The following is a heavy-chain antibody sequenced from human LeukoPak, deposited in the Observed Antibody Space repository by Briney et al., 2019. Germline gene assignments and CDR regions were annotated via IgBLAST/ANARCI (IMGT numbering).Heavy chain of an antibody. CDR2: ISSSSSYI. CDR1: GFTFSSYS. V-gene: IGHV3-21*01. D-gene: IGHD1-26*01. J-gene: IGHJ4*02. CDR3: ARDLVGATMVYDY. Sequence: PGGSLRLSCAASGFTFSSYSMNWVRQAPGKGLEWVSSISSSSSYIYYADSVKGRFTISRDNAKNSLYLQMNSLRAEDTAVYYCARDLVGATMVYDYWGQGTLVTVSS.